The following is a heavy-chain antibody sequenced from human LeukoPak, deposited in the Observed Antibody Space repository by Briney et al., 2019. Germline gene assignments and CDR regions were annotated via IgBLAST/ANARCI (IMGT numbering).Heavy chain of an antibody. CDR1: GYRFTSYW. CDR2: IYTGDSDT. D-gene: IGHD1-7*01. V-gene: IGHV5-51*01. CDR3: ARRAAELELLYY. Sequence: EGSLKISCKVSGYRFTSYWIGWVRQMPGKGLEWMGIIYTGDSDTRYSPSFQGQVTISADKSSSTSYLQWRRLNASDTDMYYCARRAAELELLYYWGQGTLVTVSS. J-gene: IGHJ4*02.